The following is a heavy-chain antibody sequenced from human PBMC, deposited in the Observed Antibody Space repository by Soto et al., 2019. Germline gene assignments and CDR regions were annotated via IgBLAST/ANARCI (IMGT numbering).Heavy chain of an antibody. J-gene: IGHJ6*02. CDR3: ARGRSDSAGSSFGRRMDV. D-gene: IGHD3-10*01. CDR2: TFVTGAT. Sequence: QVQLQESGPGLVKSSETLSLICFVSGEALGSGQSYWNWIRQAPWKGLEWIGQTFVTGATKYSASLMRGFIRSVETSKSLISLTLTSVTAADSATYFCARGRSDSAGSSFGRRMDVWGQGTTVTVSS. V-gene: IGHV4-61*01. CDR1: GEALGSGQSY.